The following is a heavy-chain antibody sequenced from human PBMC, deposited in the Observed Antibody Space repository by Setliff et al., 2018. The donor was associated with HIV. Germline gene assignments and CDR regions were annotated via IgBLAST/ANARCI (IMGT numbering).Heavy chain of an antibody. Sequence: SETLSLTCTVSGYSISSGYYWGWIRQPPGKGLEWIGSIYHSGSTYYNPSLKSRVTISVDTYKNQFSLKLSSVTAADTAVYYWAREAHSSGWYKQVRWGQGTLVTVS. CDR3: AREAHSSGWYKQVR. J-gene: IGHJ4*02. CDR2: IYHSGST. D-gene: IGHD6-19*01. CDR1: GYSISSGYY. V-gene: IGHV4-38-2*02.